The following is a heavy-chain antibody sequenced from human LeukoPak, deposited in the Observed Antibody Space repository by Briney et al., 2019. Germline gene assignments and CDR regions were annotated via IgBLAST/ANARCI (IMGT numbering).Heavy chain of an antibody. V-gene: IGHV3-64D*06. CDR2: ISSNGGST. J-gene: IGHJ4*02. CDR3: VKDTVAGTPTYYFDY. CDR1: GFTFSSYA. Sequence: GGSLRLSCSASGFTFSSYAMHWVRQAPGKGLEYVSAISSNGGSTYYADSVKGRFTISRDNSKDTLYLQMSSLRAEDTAVYYCVKDTVAGTPTYYFDYWGQGTLVTVSS. D-gene: IGHD6-19*01.